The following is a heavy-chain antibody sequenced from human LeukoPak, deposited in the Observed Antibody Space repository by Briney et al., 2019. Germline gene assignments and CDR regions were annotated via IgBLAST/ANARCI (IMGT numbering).Heavy chain of an antibody. D-gene: IGHD4-23*01. CDR1: GYTFTSYD. V-gene: IGHV1-3*01. CDR3: ARDAVVGTGIAFDV. CDR2: IIVGNGNT. Sequence: GASVTVSCKASGYTFTSYDMYWVRQAPGQRLEWMGWIIVGNGNTKYSQKFQGRVIITADTSASTVYMELSSLRSEDTAVYYCARDAVVGTGIAFDVWGQGTMVTVSS. J-gene: IGHJ3*01.